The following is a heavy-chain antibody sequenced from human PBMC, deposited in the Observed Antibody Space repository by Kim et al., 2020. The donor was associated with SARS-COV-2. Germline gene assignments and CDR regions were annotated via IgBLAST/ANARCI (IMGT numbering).Heavy chain of an antibody. CDR2: IIPILGIA. CDR1: GGTFSSYA. CDR3: ARDSAWARSWFDP. D-gene: IGHD7-27*01. Sequence: ASVKVSCKASGGTFSSYAISWVRQAPGQGLEWMGRIIPILGIANYAQKFQGRVTITADKSTSTAYMELSSLRSEDTAVYYCARDSAWARSWFDPWGQGTLVTVSS. J-gene: IGHJ5*02. V-gene: IGHV1-69*04.